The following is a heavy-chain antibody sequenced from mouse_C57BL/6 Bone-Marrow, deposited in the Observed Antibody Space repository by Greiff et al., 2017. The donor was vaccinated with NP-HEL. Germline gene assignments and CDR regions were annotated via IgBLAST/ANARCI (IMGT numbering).Heavy chain of an antibody. CDR2: IDPSDSYT. CDR1: GYTFTSYW. CDR3: ARRLYYDGSSYHYAMDY. Sequence: QVQLQQPGAELVRPGTSVKLSCKASGYTFTSYWMHWVKQRPGQGLEWIGVIDPSDSYTNYNQKFKGKATLTVDTSSSTAYMQLSSLTSEDSAVYYCARRLYYDGSSYHYAMDYWGQGTSVTVSS. D-gene: IGHD1-1*01. J-gene: IGHJ4*01. V-gene: IGHV1-59*01.